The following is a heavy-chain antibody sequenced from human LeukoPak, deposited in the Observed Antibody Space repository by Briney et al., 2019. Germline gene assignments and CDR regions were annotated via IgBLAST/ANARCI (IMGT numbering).Heavy chain of an antibody. V-gene: IGHV3-23*01. CDR1: GFTFSSYD. CDR3: AKVSAVAGTDY. J-gene: IGHJ4*02. CDR2: ISGSGGST. D-gene: IGHD6-19*01. Sequence: GGSLRLSCAASGFTFSSYDMSWVRQAPGKGLEWVSAISGSGGSTYYADSVKGRFTISRDNSKNTLYLQMNSLRAEDTAIYYCAKVSAVAGTDYWGQGTLVTVSS.